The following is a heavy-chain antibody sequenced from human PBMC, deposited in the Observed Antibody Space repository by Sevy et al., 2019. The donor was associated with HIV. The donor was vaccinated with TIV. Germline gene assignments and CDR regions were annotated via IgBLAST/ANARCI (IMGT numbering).Heavy chain of an antibody. Sequence: GESLKISCAASGFTFSSYEMNWVRQAPGKGLEWVSYISSSGSTIYYADSVKGRFTISRDNAKNSLYLQMNSLRAEDTAVYYCARAYYDYVWGSYRPHNDAFDIWGQGTMVTVSS. CDR3: ARAYYDYVWGSYRPHNDAFDI. V-gene: IGHV3-48*03. J-gene: IGHJ3*02. CDR1: GFTFSSYE. D-gene: IGHD3-16*02. CDR2: ISSSGSTI.